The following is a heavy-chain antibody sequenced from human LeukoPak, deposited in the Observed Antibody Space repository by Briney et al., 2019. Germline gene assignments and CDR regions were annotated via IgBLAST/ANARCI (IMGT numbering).Heavy chain of an antibody. CDR3: ARDRRTGTPYAFDI. CDR2: IYSDGST. J-gene: IGHJ3*02. V-gene: IGHV3-66*02. Sequence: GGSLRLSCAASGFTFSYNYMSWVRQAPGKGLEWVSVIYSDGSTYYSDSVKGRFTISRDNSTTTLYLQTSSLRAEDTAVYYCARDRRTGTPYAFDIWGQGTKVTVSS. D-gene: IGHD1-14*01. CDR1: GFTFSYNY.